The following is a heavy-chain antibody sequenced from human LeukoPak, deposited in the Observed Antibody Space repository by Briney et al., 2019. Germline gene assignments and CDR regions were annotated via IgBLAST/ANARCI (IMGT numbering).Heavy chain of an antibody. CDR2: INQNGSEI. CDR1: GFRFIDYW. D-gene: IGHD3-10*01. CDR3: ATHSYYYGSGSHEGYYYYYMDV. J-gene: IGHJ6*03. Sequence: GGSLRLSCVASGFRFIDYWMTWVRQAPGRGLEWVANINQNGSEIYYLDSVEGRFTISRDNAKNSLYLQMNSLRAEDTAVYYCATHSYYYGSGSHEGYYYYYMDVWGKGTTVTISS. V-gene: IGHV3-7*01.